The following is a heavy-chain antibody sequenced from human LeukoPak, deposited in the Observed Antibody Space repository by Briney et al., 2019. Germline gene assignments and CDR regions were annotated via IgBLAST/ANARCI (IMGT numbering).Heavy chain of an antibody. D-gene: IGHD6-19*01. J-gene: IGHJ4*02. CDR2: ISGSGGST. V-gene: IGHV3-23*01. CDR3: AKDRGWGSGWHMDFDY. CDR1: GFTFSSYA. Sequence: PGGSLRLSCAASGFTFSSYAMSWVRQAPGKGLEWVSAISGSGGSTYYADSVKSRFTISRDNSKNTLYLQMNSLRAEDTAVYYCAKDRGWGSGWHMDFDYWGQGTLVTVSS.